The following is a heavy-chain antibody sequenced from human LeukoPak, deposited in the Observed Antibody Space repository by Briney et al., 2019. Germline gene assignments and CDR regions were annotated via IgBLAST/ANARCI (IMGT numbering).Heavy chain of an antibody. V-gene: IGHV3-74*01. CDR3: VRGYSGTYRIDY. J-gene: IGHJ4*02. D-gene: IGHD5-12*01. CDR2: INTDGSSI. Sequence: PGGSLRLSCAASGFSFSTYWMHWVRQAPGKGLVWVSRINTDGSSISYADSVKGRFIISRDNAKNTLHLQLDSLRVEDTAIYYCVRGYSGTYRIDYWGQGTPVTVSS. CDR1: GFSFSTYW.